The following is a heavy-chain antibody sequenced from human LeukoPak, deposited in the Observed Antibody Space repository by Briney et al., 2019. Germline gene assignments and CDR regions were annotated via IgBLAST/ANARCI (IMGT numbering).Heavy chain of an antibody. CDR2: ISGSGGST. V-gene: IGHV3-23*01. Sequence: GGSLRLSCAASGFTFSSYAMSWVRQAPGKGLEWVSAISGSGGSTYYADSVKGRFTISRDNAKNSLYLQMNSLKTEDTAVYYCARAPNSGTLGEDYWGQGTLVTVSS. CDR3: ARAPNSGTLGEDY. CDR1: GFTFSSYA. D-gene: IGHD1-26*01. J-gene: IGHJ4*02.